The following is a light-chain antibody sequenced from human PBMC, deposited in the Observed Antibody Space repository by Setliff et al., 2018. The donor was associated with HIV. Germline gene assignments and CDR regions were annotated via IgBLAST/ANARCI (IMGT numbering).Light chain of an antibody. CDR2: DVS. Sequence: QSALTQPASVSGSPGQSITISCTGTSSDVGGYNYVSWYQQHSGKAPKLMIYDVSKRPSGVSNRFSGSKSGNTASLTISGLQAEDEADYYCSSYTSSSTVAFGGGTKVTVL. V-gene: IGLV2-14*01. J-gene: IGLJ2*01. CDR1: SSDVGGYNY. CDR3: SSYTSSSTVA.